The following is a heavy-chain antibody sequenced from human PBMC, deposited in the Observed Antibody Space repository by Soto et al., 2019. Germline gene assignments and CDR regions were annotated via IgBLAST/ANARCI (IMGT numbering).Heavy chain of an antibody. D-gene: IGHD4-17*01. Sequence: QITLKESGPTLVKPTQTLTLTCTFSGFSLSTSGVGVGWIRQPPGKALEWLAVIYWDDYKHYSPSLKSRLTITKDTSKNQVVLTMTNMDPVDTATYYCAHKGYGDYPLDSWGQGTLLTVSS. J-gene: IGHJ4*02. CDR1: GFSLSTSGVG. V-gene: IGHV2-5*02. CDR3: AHKGYGDYPLDS. CDR2: IYWDDYK.